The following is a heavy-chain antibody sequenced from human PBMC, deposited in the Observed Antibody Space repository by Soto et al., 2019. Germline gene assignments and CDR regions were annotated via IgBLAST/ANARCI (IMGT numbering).Heavy chain of an antibody. Sequence: GGSLRLSCAASGFTFSDYYMSWIRQAPGKGLEWVSYISGTSTYINYAGSVKGRFTISRDNAKNSLYLQMNSLRAEDTAVYYCARDVQQLASYWGQGTLVTVSS. J-gene: IGHJ4*02. CDR1: GFTFSDYY. D-gene: IGHD6-13*01. V-gene: IGHV3-11*06. CDR2: ISGTSTYI. CDR3: ARDVQQLASY.